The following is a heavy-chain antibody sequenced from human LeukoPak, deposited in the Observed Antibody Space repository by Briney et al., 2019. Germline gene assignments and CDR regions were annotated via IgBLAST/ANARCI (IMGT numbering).Heavy chain of an antibody. Sequence: ASVKVSCKASGYTFTGYYMHWVRQAPGQGLEWMGWINPNSGGTNYAQKFQGRVTMTRDTSISTAYMELSRLRSDDTAVYYCARDRFGVVITPSYYFDYWGQGTLVTASS. V-gene: IGHV1-2*02. CDR3: ARDRFGVVITPSYYFDY. CDR2: INPNSGGT. D-gene: IGHD3-3*01. J-gene: IGHJ4*02. CDR1: GYTFTGYY.